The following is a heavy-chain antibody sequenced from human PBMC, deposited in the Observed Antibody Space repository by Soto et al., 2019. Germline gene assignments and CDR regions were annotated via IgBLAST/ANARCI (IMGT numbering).Heavy chain of an antibody. CDR1: GFTFSSFW. CDR2: INNDGSIT. Sequence: GGSLRLSCAASGFTFSSFWMHWVRQAPGKGLVWVSRINNDGSITAYADSVKGRFTISRDNAKSTLYLKVTSLRADDTAVYYCARDPLIGNTDYGLDVWGQGTPITFSS. D-gene: IGHD2-21*01. V-gene: IGHV3-74*01. J-gene: IGHJ6*02. CDR3: ARDPLIGNTDYGLDV.